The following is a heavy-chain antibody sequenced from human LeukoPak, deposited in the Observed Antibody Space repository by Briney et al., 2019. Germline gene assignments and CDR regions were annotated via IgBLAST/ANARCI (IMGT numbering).Heavy chain of an antibody. J-gene: IGHJ4*02. D-gene: IGHD5-18*01. Sequence: GASLRLSCAASGFTFSSYAMSWVRQAPGKGLEWVSAISGSGGSTYYADSVKGRFTISIDNSKNTLYLQMNSLRAEDTAVYYCAKDVTAMVPYYFDYWGQGTLVTVSS. CDR1: GFTFSSYA. V-gene: IGHV3-23*01. CDR3: AKDVTAMVPYYFDY. CDR2: ISGSGGST.